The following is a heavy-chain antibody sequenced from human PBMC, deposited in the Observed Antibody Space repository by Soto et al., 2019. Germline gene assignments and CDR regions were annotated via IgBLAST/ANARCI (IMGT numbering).Heavy chain of an antibody. J-gene: IGHJ2*01. Sequence: QVQLVQSGAEVKKPGSSVTVSCKASGGTFSSYTISWVRQAPGQGLEWMGGIIPIFGTANYAQKFQGRVKXSXAXSXXTSYMESSSLRSEDTAVYYCASGTLRWLQLWSLALWGRGTLVTVAS. CDR1: GGTFSSYT. D-gene: IGHD5-12*01. CDR3: ASGTLRWLQLWSLAL. V-gene: IGHV1-69*05. CDR2: IIPIFGTA.